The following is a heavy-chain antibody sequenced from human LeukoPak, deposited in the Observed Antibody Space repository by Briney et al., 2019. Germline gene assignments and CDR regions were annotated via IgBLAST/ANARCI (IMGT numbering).Heavy chain of an antibody. V-gene: IGHV4-34*01. D-gene: IGHD3-10*01. CDR3: ARTSPVPPTTVRVWYFDF. CDR2: INHSGRT. J-gene: IGHJ4*02. Sequence: SETLSLTCAVSGGSLSGNYWSWIRQPPGKGLEWIGEINHSGRTKYNPSLKSRVTISVDTSKNQFSLKLSPVTAADTAMYFCARTSPVPPTTVRVWYFDFWGQGTLVTVSS. CDR1: GGSLSGNY.